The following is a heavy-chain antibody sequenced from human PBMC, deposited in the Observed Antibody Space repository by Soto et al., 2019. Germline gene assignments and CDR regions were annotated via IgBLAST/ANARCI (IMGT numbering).Heavy chain of an antibody. V-gene: IGHV1-18*01. J-gene: IGHJ4*02. Sequence: QVHLVQSGAEVKKPGASVKVSCKGSGYAFTTYGITWVRQAPGQGLEWMGWISAHNGNTNYAQKLQGRVTVTRDSSTSTAYMVLRSLRSEDTAVYYCARGRYGDYWGQGALVTVSS. CDR2: ISAHNGNT. CDR3: ARGRYGDY. CDR1: GYAFTTYG. D-gene: IGHD1-1*01.